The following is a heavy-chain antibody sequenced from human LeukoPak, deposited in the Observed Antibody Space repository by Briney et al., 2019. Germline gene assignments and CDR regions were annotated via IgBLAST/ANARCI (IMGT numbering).Heavy chain of an antibody. Sequence: PSETLSLTCTVSGGSISSYYWSWIRQPPGKGLEWIGYIYYSGSTNYNPSLKSRVTISVDTSKNQFSLKLSSVTAADTAVYYCARVAAAGGYNWFDPGGQGTLVTVSS. D-gene: IGHD6-13*01. CDR3: ARVAAAGGYNWFDP. J-gene: IGHJ5*02. V-gene: IGHV4-59*01. CDR1: GGSISSYY. CDR2: IYYSGST.